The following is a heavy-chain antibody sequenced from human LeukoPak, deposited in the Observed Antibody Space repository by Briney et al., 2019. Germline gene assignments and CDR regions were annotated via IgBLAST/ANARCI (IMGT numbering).Heavy chain of an antibody. J-gene: IGHJ5*01. CDR2: INYSGST. Sequence: SETLSLTCAVSGGSFSGYYWSWIRQPPGKGLEWIGQINYSGSTNYNPSLKSRVTMSVDTSKNQFSLKVSSVTAADTALYYCARSYSTTSYTWFDSWGQGTLVTVSS. CDR3: ARSYSTTSYTWFDS. V-gene: IGHV4-34*01. CDR1: GGSFSGYY. D-gene: IGHD6-13*01.